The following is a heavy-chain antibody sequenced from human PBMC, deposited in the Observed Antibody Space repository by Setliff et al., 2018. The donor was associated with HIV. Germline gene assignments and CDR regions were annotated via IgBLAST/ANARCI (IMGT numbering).Heavy chain of an antibody. CDR3: ARSGRVKSAAGLGDY. Sequence: GASVKVSCKASGYIFSNYCITWVRQAPGQGLEWMGWISGYNGNTNYAQKLQGRVTMITDTSTSTAYMELRSLRADDTAVYFCARSGRVKSAAGLGDYWGQGTLVTVSS. CDR1: GYIFSNYC. J-gene: IGHJ4*02. V-gene: IGHV1-18*01. CDR2: ISGYNGNT. D-gene: IGHD6-13*01.